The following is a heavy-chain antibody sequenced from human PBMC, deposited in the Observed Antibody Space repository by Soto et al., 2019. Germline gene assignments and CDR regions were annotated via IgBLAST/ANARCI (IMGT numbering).Heavy chain of an antibody. V-gene: IGHV5-51*01. J-gene: IGHJ3*02. Sequence: GESLKISCKGSGYSFTSYWIGWVCQMPGKGLEWMGIIYPGDSDTRYSPSFQGQVTISADKSISTAYLQWSSLKASDTAMYYCARHCPTGTTWLDAFDIWGQGTTVTVSS. CDR1: GYSFTSYW. D-gene: IGHD1-1*01. CDR2: IYPGDSDT. CDR3: ARHCPTGTTWLDAFDI.